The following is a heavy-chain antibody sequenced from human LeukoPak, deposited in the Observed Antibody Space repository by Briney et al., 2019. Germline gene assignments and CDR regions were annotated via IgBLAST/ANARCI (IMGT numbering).Heavy chain of an antibody. D-gene: IGHD5-18*01. CDR3: ARGETANWFDT. J-gene: IGHJ5*02. CDR1: GGSVSSGFDY. CDR2: MCYRGRT. V-gene: IGHV4-39*07. Sequence: SETLSLTCTVSGGSVSSGFDYWGWIRQPQGRGLEWIGSMCYRGRTYNNRARESRVTISVDTSKNQVSLKVSSVTAADTAVYYCARGETANWFDTWGPGTLVTVSA.